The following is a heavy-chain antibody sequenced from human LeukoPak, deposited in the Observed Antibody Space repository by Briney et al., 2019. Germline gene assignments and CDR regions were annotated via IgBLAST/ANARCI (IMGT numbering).Heavy chain of an antibody. D-gene: IGHD3-22*01. J-gene: IGHJ4*02. Sequence: AGRSLRLSCAASGFTVSSNYMSWVRQAPGKGLEWVSVIYSGGSTYYADSVKGRFTISRDNSKNTLYLQMNSLRAEDTAVYYCARVRYSSGYYFDYWGQGTLVTVSS. CDR1: GFTVSSNY. V-gene: IGHV3-66*01. CDR3: ARVRYSSGYYFDY. CDR2: IYSGGST.